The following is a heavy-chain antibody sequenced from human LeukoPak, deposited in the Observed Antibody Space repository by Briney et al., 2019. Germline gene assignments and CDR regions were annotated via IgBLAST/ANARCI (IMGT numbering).Heavy chain of an antibody. CDR2: ISSSSSYI. D-gene: IGHD2-2*01. CDR3: ASTSWGVPAAKGDCDI. V-gene: IGHV3-21*01. J-gene: IGHJ3*02. Sequence: AGSLRLTCAASGFTFSSYSMNWVRQAPGKGLEWVSSISSSSSYIYYADSVKGRFTISRDNAKNSLYLQIYSMRADDTAAYYCASTSWGVPAAKGDCDIWGQGTMVTVS. CDR1: GFTFSSYS.